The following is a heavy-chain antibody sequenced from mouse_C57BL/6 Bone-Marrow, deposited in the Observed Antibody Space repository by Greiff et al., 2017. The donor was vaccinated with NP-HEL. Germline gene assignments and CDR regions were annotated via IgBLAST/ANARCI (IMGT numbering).Heavy chain of an antibody. D-gene: IGHD1-1*01. CDR1: GYTFTSYW. J-gene: IGHJ4*01. CDR2: IDPSDSYT. CDR3: ASFYYYGSSYGDYAMDY. Sequence: QVQLQQSGAELVRPGTSVKLSCKASGYTFTSYWMHWVKQRPGQGLEWIGVIDPSDSYTNYNQKFKGKATLTVDTSSSTAYMQLSSLTSEDSAVYYCASFYYYGSSYGDYAMDYWGQGTSVTVSS. V-gene: IGHV1-59*01.